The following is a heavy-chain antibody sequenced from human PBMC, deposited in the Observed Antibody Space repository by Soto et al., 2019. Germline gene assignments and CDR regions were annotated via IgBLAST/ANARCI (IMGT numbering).Heavy chain of an antibody. Sequence: SETLSLTCSVSGGSISSGYYYWSWIRQPPGKGLEWIGNIYYSGNTYYNPSLKSRLIISIDTSKNQFCLKVGSVTAADTAVYYCGSSSLYRLDVWGQGTTVTVSS. CDR1: GGSISSGYYY. J-gene: IGHJ6*02. CDR3: GSSSLYRLDV. V-gene: IGHV4-30-4*01. CDR2: IYYSGNT.